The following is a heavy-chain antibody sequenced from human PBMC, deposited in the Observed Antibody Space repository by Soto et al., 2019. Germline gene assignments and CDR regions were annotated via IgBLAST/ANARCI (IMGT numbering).Heavy chain of an antibody. J-gene: IGHJ3*02. V-gene: IGHV3-64*01. CDR3: ARPRDSGYDLDAFDI. Sequence: AVSLRLSFVAAGFTFVGYALNWIRQAPGKGLEYVSAISSNGGSTYYANSVKGRFTISRDNSKNTLYLQMGSLRAEDMAVYYCARPRDSGYDLDAFDIWGQGTMVTVSS. CDR1: GFTFVGYA. D-gene: IGHD5-12*01. CDR2: ISSNGGST.